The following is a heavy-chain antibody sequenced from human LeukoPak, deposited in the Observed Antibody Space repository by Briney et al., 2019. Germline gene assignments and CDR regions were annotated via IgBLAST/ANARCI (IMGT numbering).Heavy chain of an antibody. CDR1: GYTFTSYG. D-gene: IGHD2-2*01. V-gene: IGHV1-18*01. Sequence: ASVKVSCKASGYTFTSYGISWVRQAPGQGLEWMGWISAYNGNTNYAQKLQGRVTMTTDTSTSTAYMELRSLRSDDTAVYYCARDGHCSSTSCYGSRDYYYYMDVWGKGTTVTVSS. CDR3: ARDGHCSSTSCYGSRDYYYYMDV. CDR2: ISAYNGNT. J-gene: IGHJ6*03.